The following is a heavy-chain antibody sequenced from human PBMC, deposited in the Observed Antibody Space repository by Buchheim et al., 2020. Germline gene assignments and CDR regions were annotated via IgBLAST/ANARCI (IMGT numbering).Heavy chain of an antibody. J-gene: IGHJ6*02. V-gene: IGHV1-8*01. CDR3: ARGLTMVRGVLRRYYYYGMDV. Sequence: QVQLVQSGAEVKKPGASVKVSCKASGYTFTSYDINWVRQATGQGLEWMEWMNPNSGNTGYAQKFQGRVTMTRNTSISKAYMELSSLRSEDTAVYYCARGLTMVRGVLRRYYYYGMDVWGQGTT. CDR1: GYTFTSYD. D-gene: IGHD3-10*01. CDR2: MNPNSGNT.